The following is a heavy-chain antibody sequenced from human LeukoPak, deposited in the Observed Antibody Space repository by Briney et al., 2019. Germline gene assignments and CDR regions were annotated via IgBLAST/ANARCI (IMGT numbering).Heavy chain of an antibody. D-gene: IGHD3-10*01. Sequence: GASVKVSCKASGYTFTGYYMHWVRQAPGQGLEWMGWINPNSGGTNYAQKFQGRVTMTRDTSISTAYMELSRLRSDDTAVYYCARARSGEFDAFDIWGQGTMVTVSS. V-gene: IGHV1-2*02. J-gene: IGHJ3*02. CDR3: ARARSGEFDAFDI. CDR1: GYTFTGYY. CDR2: INPNSGGT.